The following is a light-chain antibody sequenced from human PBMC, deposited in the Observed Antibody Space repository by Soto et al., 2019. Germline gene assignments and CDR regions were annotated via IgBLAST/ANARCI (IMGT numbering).Light chain of an antibody. V-gene: IGKV1-5*01. CDR3: QQYNSYRWT. CDR2: DAS. Sequence: DIQMTQSPSTLSASVGDRVTITCRASQTISTWLAWYQHKPGKAPNLLIYDASTLMSGVPSRFSGSGSGTEFTLTISSLQPGDFATYYCQQYNSYRWTFGQGTKVDI. J-gene: IGKJ1*01. CDR1: QTISTW.